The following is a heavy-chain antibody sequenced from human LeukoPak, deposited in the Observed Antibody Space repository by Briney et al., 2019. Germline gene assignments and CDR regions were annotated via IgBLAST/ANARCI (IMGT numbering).Heavy chain of an antibody. Sequence: SQTLSLTCALSGDSVSSNSAAWNWIRQSPSRGLEWLGRTYYRSKWYNDYAVSVKSRITINPDTSKNQFSLQLNSVTPEDTAVYYCARVKDAMVRGVTSASAFDIWGQGTMVTVSS. CDR2: TYYRSKWYN. CDR1: GDSVSSNSAA. J-gene: IGHJ3*02. CDR3: ARVKDAMVRGVTSASAFDI. V-gene: IGHV6-1*01. D-gene: IGHD3-10*01.